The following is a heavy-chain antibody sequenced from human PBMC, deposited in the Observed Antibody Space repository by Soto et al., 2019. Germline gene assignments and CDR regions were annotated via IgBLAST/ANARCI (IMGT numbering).Heavy chain of an antibody. CDR3: ARQGYSSSSNIGY. CDR2: IYNGGTT. Sequence: QVQLQETGPGLVKPSQTLSLTCTVSGGSIGSGRYFWIWIRQHPGKGLEWIGYIYNGGTTYYNPSLKSRVTVSVDTSKNQFSLEPSSVTAADTAVYYCARQGYSSSSNIGYWGQGTLVTVSS. CDR1: GGSIGSGRYF. V-gene: IGHV4-31*03. J-gene: IGHJ4*02. D-gene: IGHD6-6*01.